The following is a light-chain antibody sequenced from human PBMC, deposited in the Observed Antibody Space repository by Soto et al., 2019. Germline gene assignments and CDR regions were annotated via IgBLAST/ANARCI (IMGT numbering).Light chain of an antibody. CDR1: SSNIGSNT. CDR3: AEWDDSLNGRLYV. CDR2: SNN. Sequence: QSVLTQPPSASGTPGQRVTISCSGSSSNIGSNTVNWYQQLPGTAPKLLIYSNNQRPSGVPDRFSGYKSGTSASLAISGLQSDDEADYYCAEWDDSLNGRLYVFGTGTKLTGL. J-gene: IGLJ1*01. V-gene: IGLV1-44*01.